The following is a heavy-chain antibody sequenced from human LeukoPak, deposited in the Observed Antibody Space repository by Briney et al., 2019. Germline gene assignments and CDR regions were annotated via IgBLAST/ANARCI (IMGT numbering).Heavy chain of an antibody. CDR1: GFTFSSYS. D-gene: IGHD5-24*01. CDR2: ISSSSSYI. CDR3: ARDLAATITYYYYGMDV. V-gene: IGHV3-21*01. Sequence: GGSLRLSCAASGFTFSSYSMNWVRQAPGKGLEWVSSISSSSSYIYYADSVKGRFTVSRDNAKNSLYLQMNSLRAEDTAVYYCARDLAATITYYYYGMDVWGQGTTVTVSS. J-gene: IGHJ6*02.